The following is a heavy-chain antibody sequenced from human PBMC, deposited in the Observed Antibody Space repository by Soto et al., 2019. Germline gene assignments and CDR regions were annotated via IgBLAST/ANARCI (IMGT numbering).Heavy chain of an antibody. J-gene: IGHJ3*02. V-gene: IGHV3-33*01. CDR1: GFTFSTYG. CDR3: ARLYCSAATCYSVGAFDI. Sequence: QVQLVESGGGVVQPGRSLRLSCAASGFTFSTYGMHWVRQAPGKGLEWVALIWFDGSDKYYTESVKGRFTISRDNSRSTVYLQMNSLRAEDTAVYYCARLYCSAATCYSVGAFDIRGQGTMVTVT. D-gene: IGHD2-15*01. CDR2: IWFDGSDK.